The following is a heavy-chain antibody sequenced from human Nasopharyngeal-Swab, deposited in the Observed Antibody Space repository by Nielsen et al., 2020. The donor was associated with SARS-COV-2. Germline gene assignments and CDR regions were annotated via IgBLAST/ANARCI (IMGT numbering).Heavy chain of an antibody. CDR1: GFAFQYYA. D-gene: IGHD6-13*01. V-gene: IGHV3-23*01. Sequence: GESLKISCAASGFAFQYYAMTWVRQAPGKGLEWVSTIGGTSEGPYYADSVKGRFTISRDNSRTTVYLQMNSLRAEDTAVYYCAKDGREQQLVPDFWYFDLWGRGTLVTVSS. J-gene: IGHJ2*01. CDR3: AKDGREQQLVPDFWYFDL. CDR2: IGGTSEGP.